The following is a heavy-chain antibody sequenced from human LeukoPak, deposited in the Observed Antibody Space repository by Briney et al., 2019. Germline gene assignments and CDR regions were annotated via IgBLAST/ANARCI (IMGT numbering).Heavy chain of an antibody. CDR3: ADSNYWYPVDY. D-gene: IGHD4-11*01. CDR2: IYYSGST. Sequence: SETLSLTCTVSGGSISSYYWSWIRQPPGKGLEWIGYIYYSGSTNYNPSLKSRVTISVDTSKNQCSLKLSSVTAADTAVYYCADSNYWYPVDYWGQGTLVTVSS. V-gene: IGHV4-59*08. CDR1: GGSISSYY. J-gene: IGHJ4*02.